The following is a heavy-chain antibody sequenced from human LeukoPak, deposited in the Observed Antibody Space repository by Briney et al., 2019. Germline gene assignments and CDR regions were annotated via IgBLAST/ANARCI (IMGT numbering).Heavy chain of an antibody. D-gene: IGHD3-10*01. J-gene: IGHJ4*02. Sequence: GRSLRLSCVASGFXFSSYTMHWVRQAPGKGLEWVTLISHDGRNKNYADSVKGRFPISRDNSKKTLYLEVNSLRPEDTAVYYCARGSHQDYFGSMTYLFDYWGQGILVTVSS. CDR3: ARGSHQDYFGSMTYLFDY. V-gene: IGHV3-30*04. CDR2: ISHDGRNK. CDR1: GFXFSSYT.